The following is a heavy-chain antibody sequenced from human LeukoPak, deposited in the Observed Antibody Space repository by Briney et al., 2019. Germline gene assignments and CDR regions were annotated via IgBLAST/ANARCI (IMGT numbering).Heavy chain of an antibody. CDR1: GFTFSSYA. CDR2: ISYDGSNK. Sequence: GGSLRLSCAASGFTFSSYAMHWVRQAPGKGLEWVAVISYDGSNKYYADSVKGRFTISRDNSKNTLYLQMNSLRAEDTAVYYCAKDFRFYYMDVWGKGTTVTISS. D-gene: IGHD3-3*01. CDR3: AKDFRFYYMDV. J-gene: IGHJ6*03. V-gene: IGHV3-30*04.